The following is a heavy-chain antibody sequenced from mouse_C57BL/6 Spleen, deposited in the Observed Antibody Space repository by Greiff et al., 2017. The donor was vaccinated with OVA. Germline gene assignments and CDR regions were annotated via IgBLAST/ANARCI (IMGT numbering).Heavy chain of an antibody. CDR3: ARHEIYYGKGNAMDY. Sequence: EVNVVESGGGLVKPGGSLKLSCAASGFTFSSYTMSWVRQTPEKRLEWVATISGGGGNTYYPDSVKGRFTISRDNAKNTLYLQMSSLRSEDTALYYCARHEIYYGKGNAMDYWGQGTSVTVSS. CDR1: GFTFSSYT. D-gene: IGHD2-1*01. CDR2: ISGGGGNT. J-gene: IGHJ4*01. V-gene: IGHV5-9*01.